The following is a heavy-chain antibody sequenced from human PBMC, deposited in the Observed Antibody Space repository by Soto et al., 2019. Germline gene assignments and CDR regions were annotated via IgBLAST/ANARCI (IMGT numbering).Heavy chain of an antibody. Sequence: QEKLVDSGGGVVQPGRSLRLSCAASGFTFSTSGMHWVRQVPGKGLEWVAVIWYDGSNKYYGDSVKGRFTISRDNSKNTLYLQMNSLRADDTAVYYCARDKEYSSRRINYYYGMDVWGQGTTVTVSS. CDR2: IWYDGSNK. CDR1: GFTFSTSG. V-gene: IGHV3-33*01. D-gene: IGHD6-6*01. CDR3: ARDKEYSSRRINYYYGMDV. J-gene: IGHJ6*02.